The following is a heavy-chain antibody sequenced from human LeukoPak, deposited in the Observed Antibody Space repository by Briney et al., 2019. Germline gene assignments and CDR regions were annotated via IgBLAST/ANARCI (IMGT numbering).Heavy chain of an antibody. CDR2: ISGISGST. J-gene: IGHJ4*02. CDR3: ATRYYDSSGYRWFAY. D-gene: IGHD3-22*01. Sequence: PGASLRLSCAASGFTLSSYAMSGVRKAPGKGLEWVSTISGISGSTYCADSVKGRFTISRDNSKTTLYLQMNSLRAEDTAVYYCATRYYDSSGYRWFAYCGQGNLVTASS. CDR1: GFTLSSYA. V-gene: IGHV3-23*01.